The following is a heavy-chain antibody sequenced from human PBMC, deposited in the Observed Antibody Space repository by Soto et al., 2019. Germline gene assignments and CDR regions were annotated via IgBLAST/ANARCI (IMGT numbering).Heavy chain of an antibody. J-gene: IGHJ4*02. V-gene: IGHV1-69*01. CDR1: GATFSRQG. CDR2: IIPMLNKV. Sequence: QVQLVQSGAEVKRPGSAVKVSCRASGATFSRQGYAWVRQAPGQGLEWMGGIIPMLNKVNHEEKLQGRVTMTADESTTTVYMELTSLTSEDTAVYYCASDKGGTRGYSGYDAFDYWGQGTPVTVSS. CDR3: ASDKGGTRGYSGYDAFDY. D-gene: IGHD5-12*01.